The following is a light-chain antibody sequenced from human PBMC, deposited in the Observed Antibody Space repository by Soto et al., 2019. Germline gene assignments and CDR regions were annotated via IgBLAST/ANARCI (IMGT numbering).Light chain of an antibody. CDR1: QSVSNY. Sequence: EIVLTQSPATLSLSPGERATLSCRASQSVSNYLAWYQQKPGQAPRLLIFDASVRATGVPARFSGSGSATDFTLTITSLEPEDFAVYYCQHRAIWPVSFGQGTRLEI. J-gene: IGKJ5*01. CDR2: DAS. CDR3: QHRAIWPVS. V-gene: IGKV3-11*01.